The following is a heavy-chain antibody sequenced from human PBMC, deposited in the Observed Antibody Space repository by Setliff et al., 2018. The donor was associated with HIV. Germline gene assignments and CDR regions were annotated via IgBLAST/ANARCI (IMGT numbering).Heavy chain of an antibody. V-gene: IGHV1-69*10. J-gene: IGHJ6*03. CDR2: IIPILGIA. Sequence: SVKVSCKASGGTFSSYAISWVRQAPGQGLEWMGGIIPILGIANYAQKFQGRVAITADKSTSTAYMELSSLRSEDTAVYYCAMYKADSSGYYYSHYYYYMDGWGKGTTVTVS. CDR3: AMYKADSSGYYYSHYYYYMDG. D-gene: IGHD3-22*01. CDR1: GGTFSSYA.